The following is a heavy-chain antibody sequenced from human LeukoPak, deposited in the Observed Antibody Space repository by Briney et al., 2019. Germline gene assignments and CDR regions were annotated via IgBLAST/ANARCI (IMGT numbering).Heavy chain of an antibody. V-gene: IGHV3-23*01. CDR1: GFTFSSYA. D-gene: IGHD3-22*01. Sequence: GGSLRLSCAASGFTFSSYAMSWVREAPGKGLEWVSTISGSGSSTYYAYSVKGRFTISRDNSKNTLYLQMNRLRAEDTAVYHCAKGRYYYDNSDSFEIWGQGTMVTVSS. J-gene: IGHJ3*02. CDR3: AKGRYYYDNSDSFEI. CDR2: ISGSGSST.